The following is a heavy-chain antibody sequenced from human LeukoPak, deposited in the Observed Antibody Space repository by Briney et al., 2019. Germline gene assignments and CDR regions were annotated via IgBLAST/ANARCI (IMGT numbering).Heavy chain of an antibody. V-gene: IGHV3-23*01. J-gene: IGHJ4*02. CDR3: ATEDGWLDY. CDR2: ITATSSST. D-gene: IGHD6-19*01. Sequence: GGSLTLSCAASGFTFSSYGMSWVRQAPGKGLEWVSAITATSSSTHDADSVQGRFTISRDNSKNTLYLQMNSLRPEDTALYYCATEDGWLDYWGQGTLVTVSS. CDR1: GFTFSSYG.